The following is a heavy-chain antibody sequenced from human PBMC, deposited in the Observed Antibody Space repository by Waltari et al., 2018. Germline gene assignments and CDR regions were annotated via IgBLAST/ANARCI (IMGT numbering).Heavy chain of an antibody. Sequence: QVQLQESGPGLVKPSQTLSLTCTVSGGSISSGSYYWSWIRQPAGKGLEWIGRIYTSGSTNYNPSLKSRVTISVDTSKNQFSLKLSSVTAADTAVYYCARDRVVVAATAGVYYYYMDVWGKGTTVTVSS. J-gene: IGHJ6*03. D-gene: IGHD2-15*01. CDR1: GGSISSGSYY. CDR3: ARDRVVVAATAGVYYYYMDV. V-gene: IGHV4-61*02. CDR2: IYTSGST.